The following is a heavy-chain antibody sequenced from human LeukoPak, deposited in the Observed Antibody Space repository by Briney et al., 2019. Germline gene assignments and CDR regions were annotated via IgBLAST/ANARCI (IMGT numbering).Heavy chain of an antibody. Sequence: GASVKVSCKASGGTFSSYGISWVRQAPGQGLEWMGWISAYNGNTNYAQKLQGRVTMTTDTSTSTAYMELRSLRSDDTAVYYCARDSVGATPYYFDYWGQGTLVTVSS. CDR3: ARDSVGATPYYFDY. D-gene: IGHD1-26*01. CDR2: ISAYNGNT. CDR1: GGTFSSYG. V-gene: IGHV1-18*01. J-gene: IGHJ4*02.